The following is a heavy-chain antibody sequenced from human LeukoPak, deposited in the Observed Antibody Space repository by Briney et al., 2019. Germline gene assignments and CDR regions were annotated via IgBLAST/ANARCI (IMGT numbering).Heavy chain of an antibody. Sequence: SEILSLTCTVSGGSISSYYWSWIRQPPGKGLEWIGYIYYSGSTNYNPSLKSRVTISVDTSKNQFSLKLSSVTAADTAVYYCAREIAVAGSWYFDYWGQGTLVTVSS. V-gene: IGHV4-59*01. CDR2: IYYSGST. CDR3: AREIAVAGSWYFDY. CDR1: GGSISSYY. D-gene: IGHD6-19*01. J-gene: IGHJ4*02.